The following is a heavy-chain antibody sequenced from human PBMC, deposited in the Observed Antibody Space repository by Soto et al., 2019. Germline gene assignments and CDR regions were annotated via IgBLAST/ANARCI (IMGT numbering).Heavy chain of an antibody. Sequence: SETMSFTCTVSGGSISCYYCSWLRPPAGKRLEWIGRIYTSGSTNYNHSLKSRVTMSVDTSKNQFSLELSSVTAADTAVYYCARDQNYDFRIAIDAMDVWGQGTTVTVSS. CDR1: GGSISCYY. J-gene: IGHJ6*02. V-gene: IGHV4-4*07. CDR2: IYTSGST. D-gene: IGHD3-3*01. CDR3: ARDQNYDFRIAIDAMDV.